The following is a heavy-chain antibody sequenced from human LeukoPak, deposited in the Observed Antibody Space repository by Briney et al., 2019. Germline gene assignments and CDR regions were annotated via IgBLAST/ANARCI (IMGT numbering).Heavy chain of an antibody. V-gene: IGHV3-30-3*01. J-gene: IGHJ4*02. Sequence: QPGGSLRLSCAASGITFSSYAMHWVRQPPGKGLEWVAVISYDGIKKYYADSVKGRFTISRDNAKNSLYLQMNTLRSEDTAVYYCARDPPFIIGTTFFDYWGQGTLVTVSS. CDR2: ISYDGIKK. CDR3: ARDPPFIIGTTFFDY. CDR1: GITFSSYA. D-gene: IGHD1-20*01.